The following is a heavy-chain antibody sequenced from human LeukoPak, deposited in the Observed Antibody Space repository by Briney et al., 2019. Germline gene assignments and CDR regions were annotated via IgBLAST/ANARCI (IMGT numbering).Heavy chain of an antibody. CDR1: GFTFSSYS. Sequence: PGGSLRLSCEASGFTFSSYSMNWVRQAPGKGLEWVSSISSSSSYIYYADSVKGRFTISRDNAKNSLYLQMNSLRAEDTAVYYCARDQGHYSSSWHPTDYWGQGTLVTVSS. V-gene: IGHV3-21*01. J-gene: IGHJ4*02. CDR2: ISSSSSYI. CDR3: ARDQGHYSSSWHPTDY. D-gene: IGHD6-13*01.